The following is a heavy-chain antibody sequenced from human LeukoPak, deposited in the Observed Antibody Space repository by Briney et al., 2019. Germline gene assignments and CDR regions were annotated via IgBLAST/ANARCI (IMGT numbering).Heavy chain of an antibody. CDR2: INPSGGST. D-gene: IGHD3-16*01. V-gene: IGHV1-46*01. CDR3: ARDRPFGGVNFDY. CDR1: GYTFTSYY. J-gene: IGHJ4*02. Sequence: ASVKVSCKASGYTFTSYYMHWVRQAPGQGLEWVGIINPSGGSTSYAQKFQGRVTTTRDTSTSTAYMELRSLRSDDTAVYYCARDRPFGGVNFDYWGQGTLVTVSS.